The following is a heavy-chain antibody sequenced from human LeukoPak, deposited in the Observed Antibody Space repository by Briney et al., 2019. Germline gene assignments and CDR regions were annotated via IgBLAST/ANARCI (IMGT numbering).Heavy chain of an antibody. CDR1: GFTFSSYD. J-gene: IGHJ4*02. CDR3: AKYSGSYFGGRRGFDY. V-gene: IGHV3-23*01. CDR2: ISGNGGST. Sequence: GGSLRLSCAASGFTFSSYDMSWVRQAPGKGLEGVSDISGNGGSTYYADSVAGGFTISRNNSKNTLYLQMNSLRAEDTAVYYCAKYSGSYFGGRRGFDYWGQGTLVTVSS. D-gene: IGHD3-10*01.